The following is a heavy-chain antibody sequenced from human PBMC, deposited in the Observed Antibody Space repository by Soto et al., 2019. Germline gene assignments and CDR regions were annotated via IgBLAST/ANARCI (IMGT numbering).Heavy chain of an antibody. CDR2: IIPIFGTA. CDR3: ARVNGPPDSSGYFDC. CDR1: GGTFSSYA. V-gene: IGHV1-69*13. D-gene: IGHD3-22*01. Sequence: GASVKVSCKASGGTFSSYAISWVRQAPGQGLEWMGVIIPIFGTANYAQKFQGRVTITADESTSTAYMELSSLRSEDTAVYYCARVNGPPDSSGYFDCWGQGTLVTVSS. J-gene: IGHJ4*02.